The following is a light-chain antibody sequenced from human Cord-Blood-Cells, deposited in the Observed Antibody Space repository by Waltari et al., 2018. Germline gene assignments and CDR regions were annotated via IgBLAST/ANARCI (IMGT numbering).Light chain of an antibody. J-gene: IGKJ1*01. CDR2: GAS. CDR1: QSVSSRD. CDR3: QQYGSSPRT. V-gene: IGKV3-20*01. Sequence: EIVLTQSPGTLSLSPGERATRSCRASQSVSSRDLAWYQQKPGQAPRLLSYGASSRATGIPDRFSGSGSGTDFTLTISRLEPEDFAVYYCQQYGSSPRTFGQGTKVEIK.